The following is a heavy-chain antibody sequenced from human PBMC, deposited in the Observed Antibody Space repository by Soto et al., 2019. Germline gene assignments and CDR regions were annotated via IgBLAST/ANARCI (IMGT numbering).Heavy chain of an antibody. Sequence: SVKVSCKASGGTFSSYAISWVRXXXGQGLEWMGGIIPIFGTANYAQKFQGRVTITADESTSTAYMELSSLRSEDTAVYYCARERSSSYYYGMDVWGQGTTVTVSS. J-gene: IGHJ6*02. CDR2: IIPIFGTA. D-gene: IGHD6-6*01. CDR3: ARERSSSYYYGMDV. V-gene: IGHV1-69*13. CDR1: GGTFSSYA.